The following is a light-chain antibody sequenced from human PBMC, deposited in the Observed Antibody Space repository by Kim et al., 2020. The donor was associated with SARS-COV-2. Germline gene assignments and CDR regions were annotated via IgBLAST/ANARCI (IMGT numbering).Light chain of an antibody. CDR1: SSGIASND. CDR2: EDN. V-gene: IGLV6-57*02. CDR3: QSYDSSNHWV. J-gene: IGLJ3*02. Sequence: KKVIISCRGGSSGIASNDVQWYQQRPRSAPTTVIYEDNQRPSGVADRFSGAIDCASNAASLTISVLKADDEADYCCQSYDSSNHWVFGGGTQLTVL.